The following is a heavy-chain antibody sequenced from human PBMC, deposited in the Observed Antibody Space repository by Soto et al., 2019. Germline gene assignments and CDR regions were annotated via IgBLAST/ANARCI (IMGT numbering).Heavy chain of an antibody. J-gene: IGHJ1*01. Sequence: GGSLRLSCAASGFTFSSYAMSWVRQAPGTGLEWVTAISDSGGSTYYADSVKGRFTISRDNSKNTLYVQMNSLRAEDTAVYYCAKNRGGKYYGYSQHWGQGTLVTVSS. CDR1: GFTFSSYA. CDR2: ISDSGGST. V-gene: IGHV3-23*01. D-gene: IGHD3-3*01. CDR3: AKNRGGKYYGYSQH.